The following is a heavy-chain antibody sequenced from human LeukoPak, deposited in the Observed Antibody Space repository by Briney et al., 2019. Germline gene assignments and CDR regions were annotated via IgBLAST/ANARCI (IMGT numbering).Heavy chain of an antibody. J-gene: IGHJ4*02. CDR2: IGSDNKP. CDR1: GFTFSAYA. Sequence: PGGSLRLSCEASGFTFSAYAMTWVRQAPGQGLEWVSSIGSDNKPHYSESVKGRFAISRDNSKSMLFLQMNSLRAEDTAVYYCARDGAYGDYIDYWGQGTLVTVSS. CDR3: ARDGAYGDYIDY. D-gene: IGHD4-17*01. V-gene: IGHV3-23*01.